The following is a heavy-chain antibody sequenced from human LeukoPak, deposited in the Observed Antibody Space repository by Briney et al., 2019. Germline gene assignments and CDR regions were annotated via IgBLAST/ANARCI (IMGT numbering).Heavy chain of an antibody. Sequence: NPSETLSLTCTVSGGSISSYYWNGIRQPAGKGLEWIGRIYTSGSTNYNPSLKSRVTMSVDTSKNQFSLKLSSVTAADTAVYYCAREGSRGRLPSYYYGMDVWGQGTTVTVSS. CDR3: AREGSRGRLPSYYYGMDV. CDR2: IYTSGST. J-gene: IGHJ6*02. D-gene: IGHD2-21*02. CDR1: GGSISSYY. V-gene: IGHV4-4*07.